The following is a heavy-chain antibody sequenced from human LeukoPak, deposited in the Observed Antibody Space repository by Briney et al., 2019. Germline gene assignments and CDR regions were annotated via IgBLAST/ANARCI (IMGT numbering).Heavy chain of an antibody. CDR1: GFTFSGSA. CDR2: IRSKANSYAT. D-gene: IGHD4-11*01. CDR3: AKDPFDYSNYPHTAGFDY. V-gene: IGHV3-73*01. Sequence: PGGSLRLSCAASGFTFSGSAMHWVRQASGKGLEWVGRIRSKANSYATAYAASVKGRFTISRDDSKNTAYLQMNSLKTEDTAVYYCAKDPFDYSNYPHTAGFDYWGQGTLVTVSS. J-gene: IGHJ4*02.